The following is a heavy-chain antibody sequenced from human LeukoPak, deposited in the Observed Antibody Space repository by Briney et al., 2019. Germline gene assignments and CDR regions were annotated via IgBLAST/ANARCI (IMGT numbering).Heavy chain of an antibody. CDR1: GGSISSYY. CDR3: ARGLKYYDILTGYYREYYFDY. J-gene: IGHJ4*02. Sequence: SETLSLTSTVSGGSISSYYWSWIRQPPGKGLEWIGYIYYSGSTNYNPSLKSRVTISVDTSKNQFSLKLSSVTAADTAVYYCARGLKYYDILTGYYREYYFDYWGQGTLVTVSS. CDR2: IYYSGST. D-gene: IGHD3-9*01. V-gene: IGHV4-59*01.